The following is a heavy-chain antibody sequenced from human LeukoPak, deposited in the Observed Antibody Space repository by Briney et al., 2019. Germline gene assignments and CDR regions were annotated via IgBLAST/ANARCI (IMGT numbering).Heavy chain of an antibody. CDR3: ARGGPWIQLWGGDY. CDR1: GFTFSSYA. J-gene: IGHJ4*02. D-gene: IGHD5-18*01. V-gene: IGHV3-30*04. Sequence: GGSLRLSCAASGFTFSSYAMHWVRQAPGKGLEWVAVISYDGSNKYYADSVKGRFTISRDNSKNTLYLQMNSLRAEDMAVYYCARGGPWIQLWGGDYWGQGTLVTVSS. CDR2: ISYDGSNK.